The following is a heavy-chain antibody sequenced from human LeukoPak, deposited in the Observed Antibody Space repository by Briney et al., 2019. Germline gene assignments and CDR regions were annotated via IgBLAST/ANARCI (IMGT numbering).Heavy chain of an antibody. CDR1: GFTISSNY. J-gene: IGHJ4*02. V-gene: IGHV3-53*01. Sequence: GGSLRLSCAASGFTISSNYMSWVRQGPGKGLEWVSLIYIGGYTYYADSVKGRFTISRDNSKNTLYLQMNSLRGEDTAVYYCARRRYYYDSSGPYFDYWGQGTLVTVSS. CDR2: IYIGGYT. D-gene: IGHD3-22*01. CDR3: ARRRYYYDSSGPYFDY.